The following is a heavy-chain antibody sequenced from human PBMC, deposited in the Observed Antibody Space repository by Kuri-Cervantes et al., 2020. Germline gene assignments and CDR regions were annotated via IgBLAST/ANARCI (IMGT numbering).Heavy chain of an antibody. CDR1: GGSISSYY. V-gene: IGHV4-59*01. CDR2: IYYSGST. Sequence: SETLSLTCTVSGGSISSYYWSWIRQPPGKGLEWIGYIYYSGSTNYNPSLKSRVTISIDTSKNQFSLKLSSVTAADTAIYYCASGGGALGDYWGQGNLVTVSS. J-gene: IGHJ4*02. CDR3: ASGGGALGDY. D-gene: IGHD3-16*01.